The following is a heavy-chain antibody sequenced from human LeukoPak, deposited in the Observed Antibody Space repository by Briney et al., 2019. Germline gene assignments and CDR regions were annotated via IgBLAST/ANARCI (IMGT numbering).Heavy chain of an antibody. CDR2: ISGSGGST. V-gene: IGHV3-23*01. D-gene: IGHD3-3*01. J-gene: IGHJ4*02. CDR3: ARASRRDFWSGYYIGPFDY. Sequence: GGSLRLSCAASGFTFSSYAMSWVRQAPGKGLEWVSAISGSGGSTYYADSVKGRFTISRDNSKNTLYLQMNSLRAEDTAVYYCARASRRDFWSGYYIGPFDYWGQGTLVTVSS. CDR1: GFTFSSYA.